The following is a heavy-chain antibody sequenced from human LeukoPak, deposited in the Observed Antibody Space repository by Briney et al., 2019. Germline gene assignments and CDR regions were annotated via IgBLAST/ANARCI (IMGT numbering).Heavy chain of an antibody. CDR2: MNPNSGNT. V-gene: IGHV1-8*01. CDR1: GYTFTSYD. CDR3: ARLGSWYHYYYGMDV. Sequence: ASVKVSCKASGYTFTSYDINWVRQATGQGLEWMGWMNPNSGNTGYAQKFQGRVTMTRNTSISTAYMELSSLRSEDTAVYYCARLGSWYHYYYGMDVWGQGTTVTVSS. D-gene: IGHD6-13*01. J-gene: IGHJ6*02.